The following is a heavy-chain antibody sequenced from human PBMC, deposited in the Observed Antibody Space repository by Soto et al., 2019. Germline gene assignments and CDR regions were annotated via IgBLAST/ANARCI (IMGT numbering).Heavy chain of an antibody. CDR3: ATFGFWSGYYDY. D-gene: IGHD3-3*01. CDR2: FDPEDGET. V-gene: IGHV1-24*01. Sequence: GAAVKVSCKVSGCTLTELSMHWVRQAPGKGLEWMGGFDPEDGETICAQKFQGRVTMTEDTSTDTAYMELSSLRSEDTAVYYCATFGFWSGYYDYWGQGTLVTVSS. CDR1: GCTLTELS. J-gene: IGHJ4*02.